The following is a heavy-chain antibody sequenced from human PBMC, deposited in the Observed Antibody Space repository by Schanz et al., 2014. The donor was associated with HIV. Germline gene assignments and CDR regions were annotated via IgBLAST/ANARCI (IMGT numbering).Heavy chain of an antibody. CDR1: GFNFNNYA. Sequence: EVQLLESGGGLVQPGGSLRLSCAASGFNFNNYAMTWVRQAPGKGLEWVSAITGSGDGTYYADSVQGRFTISRDNSKNTLYLKMTGLTAEDTAVYYVLVAATAGGQGTLVTVSS. V-gene: IGHV3-23*01. J-gene: IGHJ4*02. CDR3: LVAATA. CDR2: ITGSGDGT. D-gene: IGHD2-15*01.